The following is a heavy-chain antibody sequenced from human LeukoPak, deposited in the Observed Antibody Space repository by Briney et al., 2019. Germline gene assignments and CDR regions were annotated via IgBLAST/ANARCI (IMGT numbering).Heavy chain of an antibody. Sequence: SETLSLTCTVSGGSISSYYWSWIRQPPGKGLEWIGYIYYSGSTNYNPSLKSRVTISVDTSKNQFSLKLSSVTAADTAVYYCAGLGGDYGDRKIDYWGQGTLVTVSS. V-gene: IGHV4-59*12. J-gene: IGHJ4*02. CDR2: IYYSGST. CDR3: AGLGGDYGDRKIDY. CDR1: GGSISSYY. D-gene: IGHD4-17*01.